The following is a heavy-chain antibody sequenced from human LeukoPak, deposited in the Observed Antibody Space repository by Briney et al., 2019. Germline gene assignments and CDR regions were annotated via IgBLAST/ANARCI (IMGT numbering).Heavy chain of an antibody. D-gene: IGHD3-22*01. J-gene: IGHJ4*02. CDR1: GFTFSSYA. CDR2: ISYDGSNK. Sequence: GGSLRLSCAASGFTFSSYAMHWVRQAPGKGLEWVAVISYDGSNKYYADSVKGRFTISRDNSENTLYLQMNSLRAEDTAVYYCARGEPSYYDSSGYYYSMLDYWGQGTLVTVSS. CDR3: ARGEPSYYDSSGYYYSMLDY. V-gene: IGHV3-30*04.